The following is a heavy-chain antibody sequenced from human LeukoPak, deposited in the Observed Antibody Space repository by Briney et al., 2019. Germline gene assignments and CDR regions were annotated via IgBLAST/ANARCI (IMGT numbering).Heavy chain of an antibody. J-gene: IGHJ6*02. Sequence: EASVKASCKASGYTFTSYGVSWVRQAPGQGLEWMGWISAYNGNTNYAQKLQGRVTMTTETSTSTAYMELRSLRSDDTAVYYCARAPRVGATRAFYYYGMDVWGQGTTVTVSS. CDR3: ARAPRVGATRAFYYYGMDV. D-gene: IGHD1-26*01. V-gene: IGHV1-18*01. CDR1: GYTFTSYG. CDR2: ISAYNGNT.